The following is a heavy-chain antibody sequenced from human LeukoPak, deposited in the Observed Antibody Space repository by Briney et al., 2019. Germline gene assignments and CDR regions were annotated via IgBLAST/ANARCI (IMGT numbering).Heavy chain of an antibody. CDR2: INPNSGGT. D-gene: IGHD3-22*01. CDR3: ARYYDSSGEYYFDY. J-gene: IGHJ4*02. V-gene: IGHV1-2*02. Sequence: ASVKVSCKASGYTFTGYYMHWVRQAPGQGLEWMRWINPNSGGTNYAQKFQGRVTMTRDTSISTAYMELSRLRSDDTAVYYCARYYDSSGEYYFDYWGQGTLVTVSS. CDR1: GYTFTGYY.